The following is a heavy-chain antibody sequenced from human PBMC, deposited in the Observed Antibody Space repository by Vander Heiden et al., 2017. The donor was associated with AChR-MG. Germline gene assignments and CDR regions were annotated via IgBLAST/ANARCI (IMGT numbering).Heavy chain of an antibody. J-gene: IGHJ6*03. V-gene: IGHV4-34*01. D-gene: IGHD3-10*01. CDR2: INHSGST. Sequence: QMQLQQWGAGLLKPSETLSLTCAVYGGSFSGYYWRWIRQPPGKGLEWIGEINHSGSTNYNPALKSRVTISVDTSKNQFSLKLSSVTAADTAVYYCARDSITMVRGVILYYYYYMDVWGKGTTVTVSS. CDR3: ARDSITMVRGVILYYYYYMDV. CDR1: GGSFSGYY.